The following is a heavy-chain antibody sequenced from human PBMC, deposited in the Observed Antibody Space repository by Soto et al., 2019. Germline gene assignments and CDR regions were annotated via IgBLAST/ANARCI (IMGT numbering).Heavy chain of an antibody. CDR3: ARTRIAAAGNWFDP. CDR1: GYTFTSYD. CDR2: MNPNSGNT. V-gene: IGHV1-8*01. J-gene: IGHJ5*02. Sequence: QVQLVQSGAEVKKPGASVKVSCKASGYTFTSYDINWVRQATGQGLEWMGWMNPNSGNTGYAQKFQGRVTMTRNTSISTAYMELSSLRSEDTAVYYRARTRIAAAGNWFDPWGQGTLVTVSS. D-gene: IGHD6-13*01.